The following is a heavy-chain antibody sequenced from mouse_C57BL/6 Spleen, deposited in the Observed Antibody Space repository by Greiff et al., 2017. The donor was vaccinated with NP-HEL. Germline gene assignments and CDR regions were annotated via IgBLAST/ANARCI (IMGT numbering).Heavy chain of an antibody. CDR3: ARNYYGSSYWYFDV. CDR1: GFSLTSYG. J-gene: IGHJ1*03. V-gene: IGHV2-2*01. D-gene: IGHD1-1*01. Sequence: QVQLKESGPGLVKPSQSLYITCTVSGFSLTSYGVHWVRQSPGKGLEWLGVIWSGGSTDYNAAFISRLSISKDNSKSQVFFKMNSLQADDTAIYYCARNYYGSSYWYFDVWGTGTTVTVSS. CDR2: IWSGGST.